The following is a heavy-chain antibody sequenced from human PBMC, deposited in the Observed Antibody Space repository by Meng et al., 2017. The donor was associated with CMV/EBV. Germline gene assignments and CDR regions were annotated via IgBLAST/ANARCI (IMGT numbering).Heavy chain of an antibody. J-gene: IGHJ4*02. CDR3: AREGDGYDKAPY. CDR2: IYSGGST. D-gene: IGHD5-24*01. Sequence: EVELVESGGGFVQPGGSLRLSCAASGFTVSSNYMSWVRQAPGKGLEWVSVIYSGGSTYYADSVKGRFTISRDNSKNTLYLQMNSLRAEDTAVYYCAREGDGYDKAPYWGQGTLVTVSS. CDR1: GFTVSSNY. V-gene: IGHV3-66*01.